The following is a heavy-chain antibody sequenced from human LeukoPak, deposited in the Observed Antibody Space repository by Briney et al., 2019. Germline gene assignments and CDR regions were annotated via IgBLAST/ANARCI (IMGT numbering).Heavy chain of an antibody. CDR1: GFTVSSNY. CDR2: TSSGSSHI. V-gene: IGHV3-21*01. D-gene: IGHD5-18*01. CDR3: ARDRDSYGYAATYFDY. J-gene: IGHJ4*02. Sequence: GGSLRLSCAASGFTVSSNYMSWVRQAPGKGLEWVSSTSSGSSHIYYGDAEKGRFTISRDNAKNSLYLQMNSLRAEDTAVYYCARDRDSYGYAATYFDYWGQGTLVTVSS.